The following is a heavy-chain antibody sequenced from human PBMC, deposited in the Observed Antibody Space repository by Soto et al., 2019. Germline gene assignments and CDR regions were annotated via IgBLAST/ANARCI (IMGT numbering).Heavy chain of an antibody. CDR1: GGTFGSYA. CDR3: AKIRWTISLQEEDAI. CDR2: VIPIFGTP. J-gene: IGHJ4*02. D-gene: IGHD2-15*01. V-gene: IGHV1-69*06. Sequence: QVQLVQSGAEVKKPGSSVMVSCKSSGGTFGSYAISWVRQAPGQGLEWMGGVIPIFGTPHYAQKFHGRVTITADIPTSTAYLELSSLKSADTAVYYCAKIRWTISLQEEDAIWGQGTLVTVSS.